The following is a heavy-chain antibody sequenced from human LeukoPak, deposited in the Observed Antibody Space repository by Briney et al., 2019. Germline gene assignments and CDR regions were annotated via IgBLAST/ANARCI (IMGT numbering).Heavy chain of an antibody. CDR1: GGSINSGTYY. D-gene: IGHD1-1*01. CDR2: IYTSGST. J-gene: IGHJ6*03. Sequence: PSETLSLTCTVSGGSINSGTYYWRWIRQPAGKGLEGIGRIYTSGSTNYNPSLKSRVTISVDTSKNQFSLKLSSVTAADTAVYYCARTNWHYYYMDVWGKGTTVTVSS. CDR3: ARTNWHYYYMDV. V-gene: IGHV4-61*02.